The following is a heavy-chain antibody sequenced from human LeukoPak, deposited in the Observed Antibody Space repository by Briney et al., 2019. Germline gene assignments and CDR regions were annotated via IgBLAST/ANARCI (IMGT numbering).Heavy chain of an antibody. J-gene: IGHJ6*02. D-gene: IGHD5-24*01. CDR2: VYYSGRT. V-gene: IGHV4-59*08. CDR1: GASIRSYY. CDR3: ARLGRRDGSPPKYYYGMDV. Sequence: PSETLSLTCSVSGASIRSYYWTWIRQPPGKGLEWIGYVYYSGRTNYNPSLKSRVTISVDTSKNLFSLNLTSVTAADTAVYYCARLGRRDGSPPKYYYGMDVWGQGTTVTVSS.